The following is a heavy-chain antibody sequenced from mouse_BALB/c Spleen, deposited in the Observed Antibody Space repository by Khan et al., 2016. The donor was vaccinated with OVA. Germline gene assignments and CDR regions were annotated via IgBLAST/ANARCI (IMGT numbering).Heavy chain of an antibody. CDR1: GFSLTNYG. V-gene: IGHV2-2*02. CDR2: IWSGGST. J-gene: IGHJ4*01. CDR3: ARTYFSYGSYGDYYAMDY. Sequence: QVQLKQSGPGLVQPSQSLSITCTVSGFSLTNYGVHWVRQSPGKGLEWLGVIWSGGSTDSNAAFISRLSINKDNSKSQVFFRMNSLQANDTAIYYYARTYFSYGSYGDYYAMDYWGQGTSVTVSS. D-gene: IGHD2-1*01.